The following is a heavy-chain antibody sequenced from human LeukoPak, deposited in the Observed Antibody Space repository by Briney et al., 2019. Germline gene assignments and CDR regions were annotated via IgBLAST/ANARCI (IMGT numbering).Heavy chain of an antibody. CDR1: GYTFTGYY. Sequence: ASVEVSCKASGYTFTGYYMHWMRQAPGQGLEWMGWINPNSGGTNYAQKFQGRVTMTRDTSISTAYMELSRLRSDDTAVCYCARTSPGGGSSSDVDVWGKGTTVTVSS. CDR2: INPNSGGT. V-gene: IGHV1-2*02. D-gene: IGHD6-6*01. CDR3: ARTSPGGGSSSDVDV. J-gene: IGHJ6*04.